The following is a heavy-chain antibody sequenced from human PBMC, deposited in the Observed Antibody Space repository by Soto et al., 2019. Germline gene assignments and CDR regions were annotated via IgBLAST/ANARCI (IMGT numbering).Heavy chain of an antibody. D-gene: IGHD3-22*01. V-gene: IGHV3-15*01. CDR3: TPLTTLYDSSGYSDWFFN. Sequence: GGSLRLSCAASGFTFSNAWMSWVRQAPGKGLEWVGRIKSKTDGGTTDYAAPVKGRFTISRDDSKNTLYLQMNSLKTEDTAVYYCTPLTTLYDSSGYSDWFFNWGRGTLVTVSS. CDR2: IKSKTDGGTT. CDR1: GFTFSNAW. J-gene: IGHJ4*02.